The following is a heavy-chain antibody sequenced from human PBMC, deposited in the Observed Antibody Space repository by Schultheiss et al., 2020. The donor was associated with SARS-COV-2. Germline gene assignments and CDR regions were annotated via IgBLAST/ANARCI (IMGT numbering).Heavy chain of an antibody. J-gene: IGHJ4*02. Sequence: SCAASGFTFSGSAMHWVRQAPGKGLEWVAVIWYDGSNKNFADSVKGRFTISRDNSKNTLYLQMNSLRAEDTAVYYCTRDMHYRLDYWGQGTLVTVSS. CDR1: GFTFSGSA. CDR2: IWYDGSNK. V-gene: IGHV3-33*08. CDR3: TRDMHYRLDY. D-gene: IGHD3-16*02.